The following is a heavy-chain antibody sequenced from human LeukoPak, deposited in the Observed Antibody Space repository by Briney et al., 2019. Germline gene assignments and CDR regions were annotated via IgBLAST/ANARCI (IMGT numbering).Heavy chain of an antibody. CDR3: ARVLPLLGWNNYYFDY. CDR2: IIPIFGTA. J-gene: IGHJ4*02. V-gene: IGHV1-69*13. CDR1: GGTFSSYA. Sequence: SVKVSCKASGGTFSSYAISWVRQAPGQGLEWMGGIIPIFGTANYAQKFQGRVTITADESSSTAYMELSSLRSEDTAVYYCARVLPLLGWNNYYFDYWGQGTLVTVSS. D-gene: IGHD1/OR15-1a*01.